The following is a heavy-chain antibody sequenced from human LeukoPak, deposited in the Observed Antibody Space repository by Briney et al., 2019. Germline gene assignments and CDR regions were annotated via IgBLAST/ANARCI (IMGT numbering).Heavy chain of an antibody. D-gene: IGHD5-12*01. Sequence: GGSLRLSCAASGFTFSSYWMHWVRHVPGKGLVWVSRINSDGRSTSYADSVKGRFTISRDNTKNTLSLQMHSLRVEDTAVYYCARDLPRPAYSGYVFDYWGQGILVTVSS. CDR2: INSDGRST. J-gene: IGHJ4*02. V-gene: IGHV3-74*01. CDR3: ARDLPRPAYSGYVFDY. CDR1: GFTFSSYW.